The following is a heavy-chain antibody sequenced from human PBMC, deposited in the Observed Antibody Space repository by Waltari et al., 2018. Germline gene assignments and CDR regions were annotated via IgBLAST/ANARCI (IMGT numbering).Heavy chain of an antibody. Sequence: QVQLQESGPGLVKPSETLSLTCTVSGGSISSYYWSWIRQPPGKGLEWIGYIYYSGSTNYNPSLKSRVTISVDTSKNQFSLKLSSVTAADTAVYYCAREKDGSSDVFDYWGQGTLVTVSS. CDR1: GGSISSYY. V-gene: IGHV4-59*01. J-gene: IGHJ4*02. CDR2: IYYSGST. D-gene: IGHD6-6*01. CDR3: AREKDGSSDVFDY.